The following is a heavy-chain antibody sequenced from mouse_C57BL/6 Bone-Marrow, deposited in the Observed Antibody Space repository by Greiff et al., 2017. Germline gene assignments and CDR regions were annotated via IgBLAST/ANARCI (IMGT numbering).Heavy chain of an antibody. J-gene: IGHJ2*01. CDR3: TTPSPPYYYGFYYFDY. CDR1: GYTFTSYW. Sequence: VQLQQSGTVLARPGASVKMSCKTSGYTFTSYWMHWVKQRPGQGLEWIGAIYPGNSDTSYNQKFKGKAKLTAVTSASTAYMELSSLTNEDSAVYYCTTPSPPYYYGFYYFDYWGQGTTLTVSS. V-gene: IGHV1-5*01. CDR2: IYPGNSDT. D-gene: IGHD1-1*01.